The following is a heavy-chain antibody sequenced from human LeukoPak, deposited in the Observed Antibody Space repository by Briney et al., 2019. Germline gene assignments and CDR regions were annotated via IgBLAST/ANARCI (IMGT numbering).Heavy chain of an antibody. CDR3: AILSSGWYWDY. Sequence: ASVKVSCKASGGTFSSYAISWVRQAPGQGLEWMGRIIPIVGIANYAQKFQGRVTITADKSTSTAYMELSSLRSEDTAVYYCAILSSGWYWDYWGQGTLVTVSS. CDR2: IIPIVGIA. D-gene: IGHD6-19*01. V-gene: IGHV1-69*04. J-gene: IGHJ4*02. CDR1: GGTFSSYA.